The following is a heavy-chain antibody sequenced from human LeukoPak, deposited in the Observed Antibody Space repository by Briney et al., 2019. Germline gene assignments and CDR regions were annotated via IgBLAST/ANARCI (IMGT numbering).Heavy chain of an antibody. CDR2: IYYSGST. D-gene: IGHD4-17*01. CDR3: ARATYGDYAQVGFDY. J-gene: IGHJ4*02. Sequence: PSETLSLTCTVSGGSISSYYWSWVRQPPGKGLEWIGYIYYSGSTNYNPSLKSRVTISVDTSKNQFSLKLSSMTAADTAVYYCARATYGDYAQVGFDYWGQGTLVTVSS. V-gene: IGHV4-59*01. CDR1: GGSISSYY.